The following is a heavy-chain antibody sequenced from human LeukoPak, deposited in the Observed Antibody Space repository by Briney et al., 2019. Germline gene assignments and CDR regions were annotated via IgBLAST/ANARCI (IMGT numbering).Heavy chain of an antibody. Sequence: PSETLSLTCAVYGGSFSGYYWSWIRQPPGKGLEWIGEINHSGSTDYNPSLKSRVTISVDTSKNQFSLKLSSVTAADTAMYYCASNRVTTAQGVLDYWGQGTLVTVSS. J-gene: IGHJ4*02. D-gene: IGHD4-17*01. CDR3: ASNRVTTAQGVLDY. CDR1: GGSFSGYY. V-gene: IGHV4-34*01. CDR2: INHSGST.